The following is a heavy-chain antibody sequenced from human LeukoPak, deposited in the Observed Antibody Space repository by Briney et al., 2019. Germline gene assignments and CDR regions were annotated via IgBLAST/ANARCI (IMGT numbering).Heavy chain of an antibody. J-gene: IGHJ4*02. Sequence: SETLSLTCAVSGGSISSGGYSWSWIRQPPGKGLEWIGYIYYSGSTYYNPSLKSRVTISVDTSKNQFSLKLSSVTAAGTAVYYCARAPPQYYYDSSGYYFDYWGQGTLVTVSS. CDR3: ARAPPQYYYDSSGYYFDY. CDR2: IYYSGST. CDR1: GGSISSGGYS. D-gene: IGHD3-22*01. V-gene: IGHV4-30-4*07.